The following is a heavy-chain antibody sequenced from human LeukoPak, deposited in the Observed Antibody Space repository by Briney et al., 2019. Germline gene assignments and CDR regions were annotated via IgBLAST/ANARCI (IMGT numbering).Heavy chain of an antibody. CDR1: GGSISSSSYY. CDR3: ARDRLSSSPI. V-gene: IGHV4-39*07. J-gene: IGHJ4*02. CDR2: IYYSGST. D-gene: IGHD6-6*01. Sequence: PSETLSLTCTVSGGSISSSSYYWGWIRQPPGKGLEWIGSIYYSGSTYYNPSLKSRVTISVDTSKNQFSLKLRSVTAADTAVYYCARDRLSSSPIWGQGTLVTVSS.